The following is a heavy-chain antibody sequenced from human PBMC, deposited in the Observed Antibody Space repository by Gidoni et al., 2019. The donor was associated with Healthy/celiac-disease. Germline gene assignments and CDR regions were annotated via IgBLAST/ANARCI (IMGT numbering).Heavy chain of an antibody. D-gene: IGHD3-3*01. V-gene: IGHV3-30*18. CDR3: AKRNAIFGVVGIDWFDP. CDR1: GFTFSRYG. J-gene: IGHJ5*02. CDR2: ISYDGSNK. Sequence: QVQLVASGRGVVQPGRSLRLSCAASGFTFSRYGMHWVRQAPGKGLEWVAVISYDGSNKYYADSVKGRFTISRDNSKNTLYLQMNSLRAEDTAVYYCAKRNAIFGVVGIDWFDPWGQGTLVTVSS.